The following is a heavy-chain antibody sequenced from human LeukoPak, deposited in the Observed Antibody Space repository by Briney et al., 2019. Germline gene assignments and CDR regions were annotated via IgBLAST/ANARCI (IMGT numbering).Heavy chain of an antibody. J-gene: IGHJ4*02. CDR3: ARAQTYGDSRLLLDY. V-gene: IGHV3-20*04. Sequence: GGSLRLSCAASGFTFDDYCMSWVRQAPGKGLEWVAGINWNGGSTGYADSVEGRFTIFRDNAKTSQYLQMNSLRVEDTALYYCARAQTYGDSRLLLDYWGQGTLVTVSS. CDR1: GFTFDDYC. CDR2: INWNGGST. D-gene: IGHD4-17*01.